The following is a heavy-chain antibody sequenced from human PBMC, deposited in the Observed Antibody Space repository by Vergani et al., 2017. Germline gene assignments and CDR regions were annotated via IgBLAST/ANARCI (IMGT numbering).Heavy chain of an antibody. CDR1: GFTFSSYA. CDR2: IIGSGGST. V-gene: IGHV3-23*01. J-gene: IGHJ4*02. CDR3: AKDLYPLSVVVPTGADY. Sequence: EVQLLESGGGLVQPGGSLRLSCAASGFTFSSYAMSWVRQAPGKGLKWVSAIIGSGGSTYYADSVKGRFTISRDNSKNTLYLQMNSLRDEDTAVYYCAKDLYPLSVVVPTGADYWGQGTLVTVSS. D-gene: IGHD2-2*01.